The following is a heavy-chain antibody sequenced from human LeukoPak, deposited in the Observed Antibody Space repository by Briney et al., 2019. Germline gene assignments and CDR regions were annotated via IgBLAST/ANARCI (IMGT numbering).Heavy chain of an antibody. CDR1: GASIIDYY. Sequence: PSETLSLTCTVSGASIIDYYWSWIRQPAGKGLEWIGRIYTSGSTNYNPSLKSRVTMSIDTSKNQFSLRLRSVTAADTAVYYCAREGSGSYYVVYWGQGTLVTVSS. J-gene: IGHJ4*02. CDR3: AREGSGSYYVVY. V-gene: IGHV4-4*07. D-gene: IGHD1-26*01. CDR2: IYTSGST.